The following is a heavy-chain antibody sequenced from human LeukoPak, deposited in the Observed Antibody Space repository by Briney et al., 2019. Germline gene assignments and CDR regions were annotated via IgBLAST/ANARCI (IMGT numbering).Heavy chain of an antibody. V-gene: IGHV5-51*01. CDR2: IYPGDSDT. J-gene: IGHJ5*02. Sequence: GESLKISCKGSGYGFTSYWIGWVRQMPGKGLEWMGIIYPGDSDTRYSPPFQGQVTISADKSISTAYLQWSSLRASDTAMYYCAAGSMYSSSWSNWFDPWGQGTLVTVSS. CDR1: GYGFTSYW. D-gene: IGHD6-13*01. CDR3: AAGSMYSSSWSNWFDP.